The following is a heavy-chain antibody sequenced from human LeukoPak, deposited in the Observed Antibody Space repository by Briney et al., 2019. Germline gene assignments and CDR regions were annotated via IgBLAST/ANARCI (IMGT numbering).Heavy chain of an antibody. Sequence: PAETLSLTCTVPGDSISRYYWSWIRQPAGKGLEWLGRVYVTGSTNLNPALQSRVTMSVDASKNQFSLKLTSVTAADTAVYYCARDRQWLVDHWGQGTLVTVPS. CDR3: ARDRQWLVDH. CDR2: VYVTGST. CDR1: GDSISRYY. V-gene: IGHV4-4*07. J-gene: IGHJ5*02. D-gene: IGHD6-19*01.